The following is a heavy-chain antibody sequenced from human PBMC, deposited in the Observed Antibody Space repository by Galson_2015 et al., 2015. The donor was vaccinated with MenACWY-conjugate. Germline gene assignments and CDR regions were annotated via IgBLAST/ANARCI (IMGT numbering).Heavy chain of an antibody. J-gene: IGHJ4*02. CDR3: AKSRGASCYFDS. CDR1: GFIFNTYC. Sequence: SLRLSCAASGFIFNTYCMHWVRQAPGKGLEWVSRINPGGSSTTYADSVTDRFTISRDNAKNTLYLQMNSLRPEDTAVFYCAKSRGASCYFDSWGQGTLVTVSS. V-gene: IGHV3-74*01. D-gene: IGHD1-26*01. CDR2: INPGGSST.